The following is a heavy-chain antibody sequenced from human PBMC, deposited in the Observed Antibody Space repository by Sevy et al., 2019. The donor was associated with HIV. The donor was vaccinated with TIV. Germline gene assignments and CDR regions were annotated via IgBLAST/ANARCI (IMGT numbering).Heavy chain of an antibody. CDR2: ISGSGGST. CDR1: GFTFSTYA. V-gene: IGHV3-23*01. Sequence: GGSLRLSCAASGFTFSTYAMTWVRQAPGKGLQWVSVISGSGGSTYYADSVKGRFTISRDNSKNTMYLQMNSLRAEDTAVYYCARRPDFGVVIPTGVMDVWVQGTTVTVSS. CDR3: ARRPDFGVVIPTGVMDV. J-gene: IGHJ6*02. D-gene: IGHD3-3*01.